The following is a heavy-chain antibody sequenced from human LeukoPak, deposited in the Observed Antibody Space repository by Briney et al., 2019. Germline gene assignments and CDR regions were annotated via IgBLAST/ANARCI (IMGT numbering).Heavy chain of an antibody. V-gene: IGHV3-7*01. Sequence: PGGSLRLSRSASGCTYSSSWMTWVRQAQGKGLEWVANIKQDGSEQYTADSLKGRFTISRDNDKKLVFLQMNSLRVDDTAVYYCARVGPSYYYYYMDAWGNGTTVIVSS. J-gene: IGHJ6*03. CDR3: ARVGPSYYYYYMDA. CDR1: GCTYSSSW. CDR2: IKQDGSEQ.